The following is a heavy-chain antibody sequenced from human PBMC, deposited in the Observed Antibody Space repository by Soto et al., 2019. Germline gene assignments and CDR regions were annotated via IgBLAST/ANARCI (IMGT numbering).Heavy chain of an antibody. D-gene: IGHD6-13*01. CDR1: GFTFSRFE. CDR3: TRAAWYPYFSDY. V-gene: IGHV3-48*03. CDR2: ISNSGSTA. J-gene: IGHJ4*02. Sequence: EVQLVESGGGLVQPGGSLRLSCAASGFTFSRFELHWVRQAPGKGLEWISYISNSGSTAYYASSVEGRFTISRDNAHNPVYLQMDSVRAEDTTLYYCTRAAWYPYFSDYWGQGALVTVSS.